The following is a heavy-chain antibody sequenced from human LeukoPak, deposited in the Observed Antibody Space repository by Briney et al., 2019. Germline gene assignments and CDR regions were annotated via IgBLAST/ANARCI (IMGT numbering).Heavy chain of an antibody. CDR1: GFTFSSYW. CDR2: IKQDGSEK. D-gene: IGHD3-3*01. J-gene: IGHJ4*02. Sequence: GGSLRLSCAASGFTFSSYWMSWVRQAPGKGLEWVANIKQDGSEKYYVDSVKGRFTISRDNAKNSLYLQMNSLRAEDTAVYYCARDRRGYYDFWSGYFQFDYWGQGTLVTVSS. V-gene: IGHV3-7*01. CDR3: ARDRRGYYDFWSGYFQFDY.